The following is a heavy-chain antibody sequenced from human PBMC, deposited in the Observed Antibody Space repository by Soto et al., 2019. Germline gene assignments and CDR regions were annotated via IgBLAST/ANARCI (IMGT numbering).Heavy chain of an antibody. Sequence: SETLSLTCTVSGGSISSSSYFWGWIRQPPGKGLEWIGIIYYSGSTYYNPSLKSRVTISVDTSKNQFSLKLSSVTAADTAVYYCATSNWFYPWGQGTLVTVSS. V-gene: IGHV4-39*01. J-gene: IGHJ5*02. CDR2: IYYSGST. CDR1: GGSISSSSYF. CDR3: ATSNWFYP.